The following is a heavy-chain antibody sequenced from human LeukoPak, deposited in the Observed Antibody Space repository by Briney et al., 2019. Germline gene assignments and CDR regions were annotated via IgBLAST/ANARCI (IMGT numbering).Heavy chain of an antibody. J-gene: IGHJ6*03. CDR2: INRSGST. Sequence: SETLSLTCAVYGGSFSGYYWSWIRQPPGKGLEWIGEINRSGSTNYNPSLKSRVTISVDTSKNQFSLRLSSVTAADTAVYYCARTPGNYDILTGYYINYYYYMDVWGKGTTVTISS. V-gene: IGHV4-34*01. CDR3: ARTPGNYDILTGYYINYYYYMDV. CDR1: GGSFSGYY. D-gene: IGHD3-9*01.